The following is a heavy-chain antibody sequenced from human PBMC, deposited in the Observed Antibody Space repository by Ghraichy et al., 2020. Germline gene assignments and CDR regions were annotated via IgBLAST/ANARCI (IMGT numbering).Heavy chain of an antibody. V-gene: IGHV4-59*01. D-gene: IGHD3-3*01. Sequence: SETLSLTCTVSGGSISSYYWSWIRQPPGKGLEWIGYIYYSGSTNYNPSLKSRVTISVDTSKNQFSLKLSSVTAADTAVYYCARNLSYYDFWSGYYSQGGAFDIWGQGTMVTVSS. CDR3: ARNLSYYDFWSGYYSQGGAFDI. CDR1: GGSISSYY. J-gene: IGHJ3*02. CDR2: IYYSGST.